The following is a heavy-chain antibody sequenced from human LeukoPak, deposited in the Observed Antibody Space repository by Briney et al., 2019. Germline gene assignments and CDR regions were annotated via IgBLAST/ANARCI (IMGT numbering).Heavy chain of an antibody. CDR1: GFTFSSYA. CDR3: ARAMGYCSGGSCYYYGMDV. V-gene: IGHV3-23*01. D-gene: IGHD2-15*01. Sequence: GGSLRLSCAASGFTFSSYAMSWVRQAPGKGLEWVSAISGSGGSTYYADSVKGRFTISRDNSKNTLYLQMNSLRTEDTAVYYCARAMGYCSGGSCYYYGMDVWGQGTTVAVSS. J-gene: IGHJ6*02. CDR2: ISGSGGST.